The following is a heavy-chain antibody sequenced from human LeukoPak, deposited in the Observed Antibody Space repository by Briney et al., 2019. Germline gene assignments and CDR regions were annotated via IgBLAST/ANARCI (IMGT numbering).Heavy chain of an antibody. J-gene: IGHJ3*02. V-gene: IGHV1-2*02. Sequence: ASVKVSCKASGYTFTSYGISWVRQAPGQGLEWMGWINPNSGGTNYAQKFQGRVTMTRDTSISTAYMELSRLRSDDTAVYYCARRYFNSSVAFDIWGQGTMVTVSS. CDR2: INPNSGGT. CDR1: GYTFTSYG. CDR3: ARRYFNSSVAFDI. D-gene: IGHD2/OR15-2a*01.